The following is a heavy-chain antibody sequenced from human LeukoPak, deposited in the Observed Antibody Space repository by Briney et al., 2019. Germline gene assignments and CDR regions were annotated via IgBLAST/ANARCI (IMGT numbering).Heavy chain of an antibody. J-gene: IGHJ4*02. CDR1: GYGFTGYY. D-gene: IGHD4-23*01. CDR2: VSPNSGDT. Sequence: ASVKVSCKASGYGFTGYYMHWVRQAPGQGLEWMGWVSPNSGDTNYAREFQGRVTMTRDTSISTAYMELSALTSEDPAVYSCARDGSARSGNNNFYYWGQGTLVTVSS. CDR3: ARDGSARSGNNNFYY. V-gene: IGHV1-2*02.